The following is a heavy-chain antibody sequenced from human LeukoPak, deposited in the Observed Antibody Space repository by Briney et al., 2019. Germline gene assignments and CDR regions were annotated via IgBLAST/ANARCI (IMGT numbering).Heavy chain of an antibody. CDR1: GFTFSSYA. CDR2: ISYDGSNK. Sequence: GGSLRLSCAASGFTFSSYAMHWVRQAPGKGLEWVAVISYDGSNKYYADSVKGRFTISRDNSKNTLYLQMNSLRAEDTAVYYCARAPIRYPFKGDAFDIWGQGTMVTVSS. J-gene: IGHJ3*02. CDR3: ARAPIRYPFKGDAFDI. V-gene: IGHV3-30-3*01. D-gene: IGHD3-9*01.